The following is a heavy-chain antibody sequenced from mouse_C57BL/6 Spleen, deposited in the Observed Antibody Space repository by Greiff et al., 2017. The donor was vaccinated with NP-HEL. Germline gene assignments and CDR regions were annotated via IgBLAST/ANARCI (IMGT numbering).Heavy chain of an antibody. D-gene: IGHD1-1*01. Sequence: EVMLVESGGDLVKPGGSLKLSCAASGFTFSSYGMSWVRQTPDKRLEWVATISSGGSYTYYPDSVKGRFTISRDNAKNTLYLQMSSLKSEDTAMYYCASLITTVVATGYFDYWGQGTTLTVSS. V-gene: IGHV5-6*02. CDR2: ISSGGSYT. CDR1: GFTFSSYG. CDR3: ASLITTVVATGYFDY. J-gene: IGHJ2*01.